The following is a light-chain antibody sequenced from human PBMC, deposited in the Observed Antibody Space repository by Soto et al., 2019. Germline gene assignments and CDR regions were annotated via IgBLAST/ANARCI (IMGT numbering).Light chain of an antibody. CDR3: AAWDDSLSGGYV. Sequence: QSVLTQPPSASGTPGQRVTISCSGSSSNIGRNTVSWFQQFPGTAPTLLIYGNNQRPSGVPDRFSGSKSGTSASLAISGLQSEDEADYYCAAWDDSLSGGYVFGTGTKVTV. CDR1: SSNIGRNT. CDR2: GNN. V-gene: IGLV1-44*01. J-gene: IGLJ1*01.